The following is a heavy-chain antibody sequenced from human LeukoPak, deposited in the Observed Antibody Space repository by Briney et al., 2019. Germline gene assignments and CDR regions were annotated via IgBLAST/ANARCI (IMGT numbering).Heavy chain of an antibody. J-gene: IGHJ4*02. Sequence: GGSLRLSCAAPGFTFSTYNMNWLRQAPGKGLEWVSYISSGSSTIFYADSVKGRFTISRGNAKTSLYLQMNSLRAEDTAVYYCARATPSGSYWFDYWGQGTLVTVSS. CDR2: ISSGSSTI. CDR1: GFTFSTYN. V-gene: IGHV3-48*01. CDR3: ARATPSGSYWFDY. D-gene: IGHD3-10*01.